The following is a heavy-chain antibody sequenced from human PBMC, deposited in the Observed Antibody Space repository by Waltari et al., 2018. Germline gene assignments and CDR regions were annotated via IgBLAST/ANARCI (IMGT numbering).Heavy chain of an antibody. CDR3: AREGAGGFDQ. CDR1: GFTFSSYW. V-gene: IGHV3-7*01. D-gene: IGHD3-10*01. CDR2: IKEDGSEK. Sequence: EVQLAESGGGLVQPGGSLRLSCAASGFTFSSYWMSWVRQAPRKGLEWVANIKEDGSEKDYVDSVKGRFTSSRDNAKKSLYLQMNSLRAEDTAVYYCAREGAGGFDQWGQGTLVSVSS. J-gene: IGHJ4*02.